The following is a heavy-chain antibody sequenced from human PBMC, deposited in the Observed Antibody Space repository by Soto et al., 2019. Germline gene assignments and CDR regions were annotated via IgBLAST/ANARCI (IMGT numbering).Heavy chain of an antibody. CDR2: VKSDGTTT. Sequence: GGSLRLSCAASGFSISHYWMSWVRQAPGKGLVWVSRVKSDGTTTTYADFAKGRFIISRDNTKNTLYLQMNSLRAEETAVYYCAKARWNDGGLPCYFDYWGPGTLVTVSS. D-gene: IGHD1-1*01. J-gene: IGHJ4*02. CDR1: GFSISHYW. CDR3: AKARWNDGGLPCYFDY. V-gene: IGHV3-74*03.